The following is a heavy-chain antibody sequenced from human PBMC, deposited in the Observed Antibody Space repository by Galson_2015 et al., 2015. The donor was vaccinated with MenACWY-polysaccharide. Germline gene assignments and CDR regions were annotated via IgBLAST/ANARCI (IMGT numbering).Heavy chain of an antibody. CDR3: ARQYLIRMDV. CDR2: IYYSGST. V-gene: IGHV4-39*07. Sequence: ETLSLTCTVSGGSISSSSYYWGWIRQPPGKGLEWIGSIYYSGSTYYNPSLKSRVTISVDTSKNQFSLKLSSVTAADTAAYYCARQYLIRMDVWGQGTTVTVSS. J-gene: IGHJ6*02. CDR1: GGSISSSSYY. D-gene: IGHD3-10*01.